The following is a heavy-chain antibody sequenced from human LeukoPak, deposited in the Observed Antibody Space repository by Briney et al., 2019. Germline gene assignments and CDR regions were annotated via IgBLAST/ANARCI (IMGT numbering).Heavy chain of an antibody. Sequence: GGSLRPSCAASGFTVSSNYMSWVRQAPGKGLEWVSVIYSGGSTYYADSVKGRFTISRDNSKNTLYLQMNSLRAEDTAVYYCWAYYYDSSGYSTRFDYWGQGTLVTVSS. CDR3: WAYYYDSSGYSTRFDY. D-gene: IGHD3-22*01. J-gene: IGHJ4*02. CDR1: GFTVSSNY. V-gene: IGHV3-53*01. CDR2: IYSGGST.